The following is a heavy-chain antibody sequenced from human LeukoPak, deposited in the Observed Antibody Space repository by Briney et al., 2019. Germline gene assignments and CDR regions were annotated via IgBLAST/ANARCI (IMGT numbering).Heavy chain of an antibody. J-gene: IGHJ3*02. CDR3: ATEYGDYGDVGALDI. CDR1: GYTFTGYY. CDR2: INPNSGGT. Sequence: GASVKVSCKASGYTFTGYYMHWVRQAPGQGLEWMGWINPNSGGTNYAQKFQGWVTMTRDTSISTAYMELSRLRSDDTAVYYCATEYGDYGDVGALDIWGQGTMVTVSS. D-gene: IGHD4-17*01. V-gene: IGHV1-2*04.